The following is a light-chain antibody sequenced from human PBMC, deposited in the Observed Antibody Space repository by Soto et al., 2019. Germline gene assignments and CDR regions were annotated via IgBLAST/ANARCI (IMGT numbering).Light chain of an antibody. J-gene: IGKJ4*01. Sequence: EIALTQSPGTLSLSPGERATLSCRASQNVARNYLAWYQQRPGQAPRLLIYDASTRATGIPDRFSGSGSGTDFTLTISRLEPENFAVYFCQQYARSPLAFGGGTKV. CDR3: QQYARSPLA. V-gene: IGKV3-20*01. CDR2: DAS. CDR1: QNVARNY.